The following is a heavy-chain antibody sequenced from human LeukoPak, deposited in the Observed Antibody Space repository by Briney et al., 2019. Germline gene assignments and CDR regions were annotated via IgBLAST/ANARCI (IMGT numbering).Heavy chain of an antibody. D-gene: IGHD6-19*01. V-gene: IGHV3-9*01. Sequence: GGSLRLSCAASGFTFDDYAMHWVRQAPGKGLEWVSGISWNSGSIGYADAVKGRFTISRDNAKKSLYLQMNSLRAEDTALYYCAKADSSAYHYYMDVWGKGTTVTISS. CDR3: AKADSSAYHYYMDV. CDR2: ISWNSGSI. CDR1: GFTFDDYA. J-gene: IGHJ6*03.